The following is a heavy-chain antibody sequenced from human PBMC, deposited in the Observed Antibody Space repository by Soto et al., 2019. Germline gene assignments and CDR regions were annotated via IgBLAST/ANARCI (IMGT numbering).Heavy chain of an antibody. CDR3: ARGYSYGLNWESDALDI. Sequence: QVQLVESGGGVVQPGRSLRLSCAASGFSFSIYAMHWVRQAPGKGLEWVAVISYHGSTEYYGDSVKGRCTISRDNSKNTLYLQMYSLRPEDTAIYYCARGYSYGLNWESDALDIWGQGAMVTVSS. J-gene: IGHJ3*02. D-gene: IGHD5-18*01. V-gene: IGHV3-30-3*01. CDR2: ISYHGSTE. CDR1: GFSFSIYA.